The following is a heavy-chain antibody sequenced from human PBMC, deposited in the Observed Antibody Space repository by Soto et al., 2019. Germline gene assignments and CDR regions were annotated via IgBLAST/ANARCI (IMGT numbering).Heavy chain of an antibody. CDR1: GGSISSGTYY. Sequence: SETLSLTCTVSGGSISSGTYYWGWIRQPPGKGLEWIGSIFYSGSTYCNPSLKSRVTISVDTSKNQFSLKLSSVTAADTAVYSCARHAQGFDPWGQGTLVTVSS. V-gene: IGHV4-39*01. CDR2: IFYSGST. J-gene: IGHJ5*02. CDR3: ARHAQGFDP.